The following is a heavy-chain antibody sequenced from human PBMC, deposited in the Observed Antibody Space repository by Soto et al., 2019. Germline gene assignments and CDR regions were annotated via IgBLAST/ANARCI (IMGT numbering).Heavy chain of an antibody. V-gene: IGHV4-61*01. CDR3: ARVGDSSGLSSDY. Sequence: PSETLSLTCTVSGGSVSSGSYYWSWIRQPPGKGLEWIGYIYYSGSTNYNPPLKSRVTISVDTSKNQFSLKLSSVTAADTAVYYCARVGDSSGLSSDYWGQGTLVTVSS. D-gene: IGHD3-22*01. CDR1: GGSVSSGSYY. J-gene: IGHJ4*02. CDR2: IYYSGST.